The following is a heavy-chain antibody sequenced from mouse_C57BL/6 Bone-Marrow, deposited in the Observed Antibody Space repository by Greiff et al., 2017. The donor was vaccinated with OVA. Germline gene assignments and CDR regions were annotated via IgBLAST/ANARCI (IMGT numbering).Heavy chain of an antibody. CDR2: FHPYNDDT. D-gene: IGHD1-1*01. V-gene: IGHV1-47*01. CDR3: ATYGSSQAWFAY. Sequence: VQRVESGAELVKPGASVKMSCKASGYTFTTYPIEWMKQNHGKSLEWIGNFHPYNDDTKYNEKFKGKATLTVEKSSSTVYLELSRLTSDDSAVYYCATYGSSQAWFAYWGQGTLVTVSA. CDR1: GYTFTTYP. J-gene: IGHJ3*01.